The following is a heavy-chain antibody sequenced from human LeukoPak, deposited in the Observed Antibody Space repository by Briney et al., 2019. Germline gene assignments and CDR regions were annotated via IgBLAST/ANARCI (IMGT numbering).Heavy chain of an antibody. J-gene: IGHJ4*02. V-gene: IGHV3-7*01. CDR2: IKQDGSEK. Sequence: GGSLRLSCAAFGFTFSIYWMSWVRQAPGKGLEWVANIKQDGSEKYYVDSVKGRFTISRDNAKNSLYLQMNSLRAEDTAVYYCARDPFLRLLDYWGQGTLVTVSS. CDR3: ARDPFLRLLDY. D-gene: IGHD3-3*02. CDR1: GFTFSIYW.